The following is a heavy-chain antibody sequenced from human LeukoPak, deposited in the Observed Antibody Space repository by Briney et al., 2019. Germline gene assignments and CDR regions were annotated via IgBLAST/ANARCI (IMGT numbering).Heavy chain of an antibody. V-gene: IGHV4-59*08. CDR3: AGHLYSATYYY. J-gene: IGHJ4*02. D-gene: IGHD1-26*01. Sequence: SETLSLTCTVSGGSISSYYWSWIRQPPGKGLEWIGYIHSSGNTNYNPALKSRVTISVDTSKNQFSLKVTSVTAADTAVYYCAGHLYSATYYYWGQGTLVTISS. CDR1: GGSISSYY. CDR2: IHSSGNT.